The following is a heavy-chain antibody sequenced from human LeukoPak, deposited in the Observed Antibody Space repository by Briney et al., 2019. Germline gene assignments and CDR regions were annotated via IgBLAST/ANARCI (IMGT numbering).Heavy chain of an antibody. CDR3: ARDPYRFTVVTGGFDY. J-gene: IGHJ4*02. V-gene: IGHV3-48*01. Sequence: GGSLRLSCAASGFTFSSYSMNWVRQAPGKGLEWVSYISSSSSTIYYADSVKGRFTISRDNAKNSLYLQMNSLRAEDTAVYYCARDPYRFTVVTGGFDYWGQGTLVTVSS. D-gene: IGHD4-23*01. CDR2: ISSSSSTI. CDR1: GFTFSSYS.